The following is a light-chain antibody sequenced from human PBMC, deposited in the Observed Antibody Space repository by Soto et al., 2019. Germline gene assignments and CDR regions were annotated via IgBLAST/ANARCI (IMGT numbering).Light chain of an antibody. CDR2: GAS. V-gene: IGKV3-15*01. CDR3: QQSSNWPRT. J-gene: IGKJ1*01. Sequence: EIVMTQSPSTLSVSPLERFTLSCRASQFISNSLAWYQQRPGQPPRLLIYGASTRAAGISARFSGSGSGTEFTLTISSLQSEDFAVYYCQQSSNWPRTFGQGTKVDIK. CDR1: QFISNS.